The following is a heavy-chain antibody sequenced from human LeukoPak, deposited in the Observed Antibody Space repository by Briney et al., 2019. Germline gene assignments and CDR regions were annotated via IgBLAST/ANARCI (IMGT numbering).Heavy chain of an antibody. V-gene: IGHV3-23*01. CDR1: GFALSSYA. J-gene: IGHJ3*02. Sequence: PGGSPRLSCTASGFALSSYAMSWVRQAPGVGLEWVSAIDGGGGRTWHADSVRGRFTISRDNSKNTLFMQMNSLRAEDTAVYYCTKDTRYSGTYWSAFDIWGQGTLVTVSS. CDR3: TKDTRYSGTYWSAFDI. CDR2: IDGGGGRT. D-gene: IGHD1-26*01.